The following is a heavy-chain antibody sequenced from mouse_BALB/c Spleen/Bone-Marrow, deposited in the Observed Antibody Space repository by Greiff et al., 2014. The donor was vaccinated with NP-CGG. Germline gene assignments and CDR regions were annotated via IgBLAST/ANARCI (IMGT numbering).Heavy chain of an antibody. CDR1: GYSFTGYF. J-gene: IGHJ3*01. D-gene: IGHD2-3*01. CDR3: GGQDGYYGGFAY. Sequence: VQLQQSGPELVKPGASVKISCKASGYSFTGYFMNWVKQGHGKSLEWIGRINPYNGDTFYNQKFKGKATLTVDKSSSTAHMELLSLTSEDSAVYYCGGQDGYYGGFAYWGQGTLVTVSA. CDR2: INPYNGDT. V-gene: IGHV1-37*01.